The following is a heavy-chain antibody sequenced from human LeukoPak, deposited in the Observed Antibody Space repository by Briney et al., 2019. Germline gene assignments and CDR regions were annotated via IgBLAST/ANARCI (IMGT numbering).Heavy chain of an antibody. J-gene: IGHJ4*02. D-gene: IGHD3-10*01. V-gene: IGHV1-18*01. CDR2: ISANNGNT. Sequence: ASVKVSCKASGYTFTSYGINWVRQAPGQGLEWMGWISANNGNTDSAQKLQGRVTMTTDTSTSTAYMELRSLRSDDTAVYYCARTIYGSGAYFLDYWGQGTLVTVSS. CDR3: ARTIYGSGAYFLDY. CDR1: GYTFTSYG.